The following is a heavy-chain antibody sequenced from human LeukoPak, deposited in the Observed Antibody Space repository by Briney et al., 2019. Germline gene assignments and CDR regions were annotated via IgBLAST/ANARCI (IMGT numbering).Heavy chain of an antibody. CDR1: GFTFDDYA. Sequence: GGSLRLSCAASGFTFDDYAMHWVRQAPGKGLEWVSGISWSSGSIGYADSVKGRFTISRDNAKNSLYLQMNSLRVEDTALYYCAKGGEWELLRYYFDYWGQGTLVTVSS. V-gene: IGHV3-9*01. D-gene: IGHD1-26*01. CDR3: AKGGEWELLRYYFDY. J-gene: IGHJ4*02. CDR2: ISWSSGSI.